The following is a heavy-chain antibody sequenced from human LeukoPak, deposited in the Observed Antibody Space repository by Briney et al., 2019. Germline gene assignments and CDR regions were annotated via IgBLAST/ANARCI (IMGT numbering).Heavy chain of an antibody. Sequence: GGSLRLSCAASGFTFSSYDMNWVRQAPGQGLEWVGFINTRLYGGTTEYPASVKGRFTISRDDSKAIAYLQMNSLKPEDTAVYYCTRDHRDDWNPGYYFDYWGQGALVTVSS. J-gene: IGHJ4*02. D-gene: IGHD1-1*01. CDR3: TRDHRDDWNPGYYFDY. CDR2: INTRLYGGTT. V-gene: IGHV3-49*04. CDR1: GFTFSSYD.